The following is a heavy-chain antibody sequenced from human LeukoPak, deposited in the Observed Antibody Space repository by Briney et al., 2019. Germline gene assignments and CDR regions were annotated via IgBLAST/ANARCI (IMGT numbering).Heavy chain of an antibody. Sequence: SETLSLTCTVSGGSISISNYYWGWIRQPPGRGLEWIGSISYSGTYYNPSLKSRLTISVDTSKNHFTLNLRSVTAADTAVYYCARRTSNPVGAIDYWGQGTLVTVSS. D-gene: IGHD1-26*01. CDR3: ARRTSNPVGAIDY. CDR1: GGSISISNYY. V-gene: IGHV4-39*01. J-gene: IGHJ4*02. CDR2: ISYSGT.